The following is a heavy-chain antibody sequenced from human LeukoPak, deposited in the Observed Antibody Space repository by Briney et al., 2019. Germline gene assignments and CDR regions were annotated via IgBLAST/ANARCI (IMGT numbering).Heavy chain of an antibody. CDR1: GFSFSSYW. CDR2: INGDGSRT. CDR3: AREASQDYFDY. J-gene: IGHJ4*02. Sequence: GGSLRLSCAAPGFSFSSYWMHWVRQAPGKGLVWVSRINGDGSRTYYADSVKGRFTISRDNAKNTLHVQMNGLRAEDTAVYYCAREASQDYFDYWGQGTLVTVSS. V-gene: IGHV3-74*01.